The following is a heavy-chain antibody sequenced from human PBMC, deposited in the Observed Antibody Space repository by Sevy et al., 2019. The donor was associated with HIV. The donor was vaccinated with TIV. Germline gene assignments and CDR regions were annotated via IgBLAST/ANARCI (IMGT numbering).Heavy chain of an antibody. CDR2: IYYSGST. V-gene: IGHV4-59*01. CDR3: ARDKGYCSGGSCYDDNWFDP. J-gene: IGHJ5*02. D-gene: IGHD2-15*01. CDR1: GGSISSYY. Sequence: SETLSLTCTVSGGSISSYYWSWIRQPPGKGLEWIGYIYYSGSTNYNPSLKSRVTISVDTSKNQFSLKLSSVTAADTAVSYCARDKGYCSGGSCYDDNWFDPWGQGTLVTVSS.